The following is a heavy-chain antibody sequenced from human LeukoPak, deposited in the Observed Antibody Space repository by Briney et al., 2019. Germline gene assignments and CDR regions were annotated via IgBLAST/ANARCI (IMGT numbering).Heavy chain of an antibody. D-gene: IGHD1-26*01. J-gene: IGHJ5*02. V-gene: IGHV1-8*03. CDR1: GYTFTSYD. CDR2: MNPNSGNT. CDR3: ARVDSGSYYGYWWFDP. Sequence: ASVKVSCKASGYTFTSYDINWVRQATGQGLEWMGWMNPNSGNTGYAQKFQGRVTITRNTSISTAYMELSSLRSEDTAVYYCARVDSGSYYGYWWFDPWGQGTLVTVSS.